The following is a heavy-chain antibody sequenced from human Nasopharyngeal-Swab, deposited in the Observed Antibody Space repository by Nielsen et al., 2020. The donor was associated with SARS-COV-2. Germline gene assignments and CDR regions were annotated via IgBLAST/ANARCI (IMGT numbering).Heavy chain of an antibody. CDR3: AKDPRNTAMVNYFDY. CDR1: GFTFSSYA. D-gene: IGHD5-18*01. CDR2: ISGSGGST. V-gene: IGHV3-23*01. Sequence: GASLKISCAASGFTFSSYAMSWVRQAPGKGLEWVSAISGSGGSTYYADSVKGRFTISRDNSKNTLYLQMNSLRAEDTAVYYCAKDPRNTAMVNYFDYWGQGTLVTVSS. J-gene: IGHJ4*02.